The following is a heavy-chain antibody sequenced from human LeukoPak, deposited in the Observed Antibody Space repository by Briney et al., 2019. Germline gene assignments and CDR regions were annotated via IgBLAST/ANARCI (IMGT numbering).Heavy chain of an antibody. CDR1: GFIFSSYS. Sequence: GGSLRLSCAASGFIFSSYSVNWVRQAPGKGLEWVAYIGTSNLNIHYADSVKGRFTISRDDAKNSLYLQMSSLRAEDTAVYYCVRDDAWAFDYWGQGTLVTVSS. CDR3: VRDDAWAFDY. J-gene: IGHJ4*02. V-gene: IGHV3-48*01. D-gene: IGHD3-16*01. CDR2: IGTSNLNI.